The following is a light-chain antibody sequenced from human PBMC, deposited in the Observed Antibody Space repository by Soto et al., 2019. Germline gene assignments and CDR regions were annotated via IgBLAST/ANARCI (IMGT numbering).Light chain of an antibody. CDR3: KSYAGSNTYV. V-gene: IGLV2-8*01. CDR2: EVV. CDR1: KNDIGVYDF. Sequence: QSVLTQPPSASGSPGQSVTISCTGTKNDIGVYDFVSWYQHHPGKAPRLIIYEVVQRPSGVPDRFSGSKSGNTASLTVSGPQAADEADYFCKSYAGSNTYVFGSGTKVT. J-gene: IGLJ1*01.